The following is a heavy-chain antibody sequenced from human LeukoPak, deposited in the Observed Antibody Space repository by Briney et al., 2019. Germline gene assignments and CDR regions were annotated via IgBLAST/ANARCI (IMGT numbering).Heavy chain of an antibody. CDR1: GASISSGGYY. D-gene: IGHD1-26*01. J-gene: IGHJ4*02. CDR2: IYYSGST. CDR3: ARDSRGGTKGFDY. V-gene: IGHV4-31*03. Sequence: PSETLSLTCTVSGASISSGGYYWSWIRQHPGKGLEWIGYIYYSGSTYYNPSLKSRVTISVDMSKNQFSLKLSSVTAADTAVYYCARDSRGGTKGFDYWGQGTLVTVSS.